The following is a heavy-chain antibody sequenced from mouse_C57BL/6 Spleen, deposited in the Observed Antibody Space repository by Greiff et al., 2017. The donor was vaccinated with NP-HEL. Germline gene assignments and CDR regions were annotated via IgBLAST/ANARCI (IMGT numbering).Heavy chain of an antibody. CDR2: IYPRSGNT. CDR1: GYTFTSYG. CDR3: ARYYGSSYGWFAY. Sequence: QVQLQQSGAELARPGASVKLSCKASGYTFTSYGISWVKQRTGQGLEWIGEIYPRSGNTYYNEKFKGKATLTADKSSSTAYMELRSLTSEDSAVYFCARYYGSSYGWFAYWGQGTLVTVSA. D-gene: IGHD1-1*01. J-gene: IGHJ3*01. V-gene: IGHV1-81*01.